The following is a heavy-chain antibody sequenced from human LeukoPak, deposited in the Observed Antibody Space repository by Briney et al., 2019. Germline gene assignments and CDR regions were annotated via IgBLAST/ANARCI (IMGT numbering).Heavy chain of an antibody. CDR1: GGSISSSSYY. J-gene: IGHJ4*02. Sequence: SETLSLTCTVSGGSISSSSYYWGWIRQPPGKGLEWIGSIYYSGSTYYNPSLKSRVTKSVDTSKNQFSLKLSSVTAADTAVYYCARNSGSYYDLNYWGQGTLVTVSS. CDR3: ARNSGSYYDLNY. CDR2: IYYSGST. D-gene: IGHD1-26*01. V-gene: IGHV4-39*07.